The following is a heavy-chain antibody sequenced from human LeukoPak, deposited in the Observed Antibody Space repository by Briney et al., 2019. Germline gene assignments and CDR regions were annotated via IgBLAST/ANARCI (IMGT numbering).Heavy chain of an antibody. CDR3: AKELTRPNRPVAGLNY. CDR1: GFTFSAYG. V-gene: IGHV3-30*18. CDR2: ISYDGSNK. D-gene: IGHD6-19*01. J-gene: IGHJ4*02. Sequence: GGSLRLSCAASGFTFSAYGMHWVRQAPGKGLEWVAIISYDGSNKYYPDSVKGRFPISRDDSKNTLYLQMNSLRTEDTAVYYCAKELTRPNRPVAGLNYWGQGTLVTVSS.